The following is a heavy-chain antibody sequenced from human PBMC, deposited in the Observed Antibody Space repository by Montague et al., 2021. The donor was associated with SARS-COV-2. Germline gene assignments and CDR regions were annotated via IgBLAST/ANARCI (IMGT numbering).Heavy chain of an antibody. CDR3: ARGYCSGSGCYYYYGMDV. J-gene: IGHJ6*02. D-gene: IGHD2-15*01. Sequence: SETLSLTCAVYGGSFSGYYWSWIRQPPGRGLEWIGETNDSGRTNYNPSLKGRVTISVDTSKNQFSLRLSSVTAAETAVYYYARGYCSGSGCYYYYGMDVWGQGTTVTVSS. CDR1: GGSFSGYY. V-gene: IGHV4-34*01. CDR2: TNDSGRT.